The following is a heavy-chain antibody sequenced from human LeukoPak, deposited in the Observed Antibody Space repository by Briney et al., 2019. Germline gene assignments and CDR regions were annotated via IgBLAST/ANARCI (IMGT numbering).Heavy chain of an antibody. CDR1: GFTFSSYA. D-gene: IGHD2-15*01. CDR3: AKDQEYCSGGSCYFDD. CDR2: IGGSGGST. V-gene: IGHV3-23*01. J-gene: IGHJ4*02. Sequence: GGSLRLSCADSGFTFSSYAMSWVRQAPGKGLEWVSAIGGSGGSTYYADSVKGRFTISRDNSKNTLYLQMNSLRAEDTAVYYCAKDQEYCSGGSCYFDDWGQGTLVTVSS.